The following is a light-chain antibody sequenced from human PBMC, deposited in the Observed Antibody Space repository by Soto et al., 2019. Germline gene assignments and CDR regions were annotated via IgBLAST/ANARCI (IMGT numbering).Light chain of an antibody. J-gene: IGKJ3*01. CDR1: QGISSY. V-gene: IGKV1-9*01. Sequence: IQLTQSPSSLSASVGDRVTITCRASQGISSYLAWYQQKPGKAPKLLIYAASTLQSGVPSRFSGSGSGTDFTLTISSLQSEDFATYYCQQLNSYPFGPGTKVDIK. CDR2: AAS. CDR3: QQLNSYP.